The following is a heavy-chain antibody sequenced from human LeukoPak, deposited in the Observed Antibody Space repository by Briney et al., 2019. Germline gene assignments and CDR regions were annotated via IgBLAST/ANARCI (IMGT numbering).Heavy chain of an antibody. CDR1: GFTFSSYS. CDR3: ARGGWQLVRIGFDH. CDR2: ISSSSSYI. J-gene: IGHJ4*02. D-gene: IGHD6-6*01. V-gene: IGHV3-21*01. Sequence: GGSLRLSCAASGFTFSSYSMNWVRQAPGKGLEWVSSISSSSSYIYYADSVKGRFTISRDNAKNSLYLQMNSLRAEDTAVYYCARGGWQLVRIGFDHWGQGTLVTVSS.